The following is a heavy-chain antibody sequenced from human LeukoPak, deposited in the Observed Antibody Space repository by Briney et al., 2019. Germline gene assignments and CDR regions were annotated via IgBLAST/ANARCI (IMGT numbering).Heavy chain of an antibody. CDR3: ARDSDYYDSSVGYAFDI. CDR2: FIPIFGTA. V-gene: IGHV1-69*05. J-gene: IGHJ3*02. D-gene: IGHD3-22*01. CDR1: GGTFGTFA. Sequence: ASVKVSCKASGGTFGTFAISWVGQAPGQGLEWRGRFIPIFGTANYAQKFQGRVTITTDESTSTAYMELSSLRSEDTAVYYCARDSDYYDSSVGYAFDIWGQGTMVTVSS.